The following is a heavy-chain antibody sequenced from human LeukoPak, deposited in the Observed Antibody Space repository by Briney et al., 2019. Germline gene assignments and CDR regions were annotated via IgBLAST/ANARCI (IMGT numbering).Heavy chain of an antibody. V-gene: IGHV1-46*01. D-gene: IGHD3-10*01. J-gene: IGHJ5*02. CDR3: ASFTGSSRAFGEFEP. Sequence: AASVTVSFTASGYTFTSYHMHWVPQAAGQGLEWMGIINPSGGSTSYAQKFEGRVTMTRDTSTSTVYMQLSRLRSEDTAVYYCASFTGSSRAFGEFEPWGQGTLVTVSS. CDR1: GYTFTSYH. CDR2: INPSGGST.